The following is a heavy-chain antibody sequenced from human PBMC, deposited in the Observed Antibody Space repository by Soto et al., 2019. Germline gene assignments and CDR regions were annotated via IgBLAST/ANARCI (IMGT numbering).Heavy chain of an antibody. D-gene: IGHD3-10*01. CDR2: ISGSGGST. J-gene: IGHJ6*02. Sequence: PWGSLRLSCAASGFTFSSYAMSWVRQAPGKGLEWVSAISGSGGSTYYADSVKGRFTISRDNSKNTLYLQMNSLRAEDTAVYYCARSRVRGVIIGSYGMDVWGQGTTVTVSS. V-gene: IGHV3-23*01. CDR1: GFTFSSYA. CDR3: ARSRVRGVIIGSYGMDV.